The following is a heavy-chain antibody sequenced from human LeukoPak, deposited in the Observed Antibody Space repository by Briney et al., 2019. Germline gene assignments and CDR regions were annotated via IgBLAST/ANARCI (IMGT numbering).Heavy chain of an antibody. J-gene: IGHJ6*03. D-gene: IGHD6-13*01. CDR3: ARGRGQQLAPTREDYYYYYMDV. Sequence: GGSLRLSCAASGFTFSSYWMHWVRQAPGKGVVWVSRINSDGSSTSYADSVKGRFTISRDNAKNTLYLQMNSLRAEDTAVYYCARGRGQQLAPTREDYYYYYMDVWGKGTTVTVSS. CDR2: INSDGSST. CDR1: GFTFSSYW. V-gene: IGHV3-74*01.